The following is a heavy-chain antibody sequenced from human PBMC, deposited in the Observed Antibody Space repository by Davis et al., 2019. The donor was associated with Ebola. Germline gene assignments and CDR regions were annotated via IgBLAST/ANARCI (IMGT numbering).Heavy chain of an antibody. CDR2: ISYDGSNK. J-gene: IGHJ6*02. CDR3: AKDGGGAAGSYYYYYSMDV. V-gene: IGHV3-30*18. CDR1: GFTFSSYG. D-gene: IGHD6-13*01. Sequence: GGSLRLSCAASGFTFSSYGMHWVRQAPGKGLEWVAVISYDGSNKYYADSVKGRFTISRDNSKNTLYLQMNSLRAEDTAVYYCAKDGGGAAGSYYYYYSMDVWGQGTTVTVSS.